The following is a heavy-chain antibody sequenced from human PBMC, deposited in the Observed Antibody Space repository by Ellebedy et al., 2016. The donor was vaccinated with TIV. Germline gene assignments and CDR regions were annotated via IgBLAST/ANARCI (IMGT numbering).Heavy chain of an antibody. CDR1: GGSISSYD. D-gene: IGHD2-15*01. CDR3: ARIGLSGGFWSFFDF. Sequence: MPSETLSLTCTVSGGSISSYDWSWIRQPPGQRLEWIGYIDYSGNTRTSPSLRSRVTISIDTSINQFSLKLSSVIAADTAVYFCARIGLSGGFWSFFDFWGQGALVIVSS. CDR2: IDYSGNT. J-gene: IGHJ4*02. V-gene: IGHV4-59*01.